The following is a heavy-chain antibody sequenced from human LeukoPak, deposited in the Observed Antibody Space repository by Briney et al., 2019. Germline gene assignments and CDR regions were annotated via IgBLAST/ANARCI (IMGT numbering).Heavy chain of an antibody. D-gene: IGHD3-22*01. J-gene: IGHJ4*02. CDR1: GFTVSSNY. CDR3: AKSPSYYYDSSGYKDY. CDR2: ISGSGGST. V-gene: IGHV3-23*01. Sequence: PGGSLRLSCAASGFTVSSNYMSWVRQAPGKGLEWVSAISGSGGSTYYADSVKGRFTISRDNSKNTLYLQMNSLRAEDTAVYYCAKSPSYYYDSSGYKDYWGQGTLVTVSS.